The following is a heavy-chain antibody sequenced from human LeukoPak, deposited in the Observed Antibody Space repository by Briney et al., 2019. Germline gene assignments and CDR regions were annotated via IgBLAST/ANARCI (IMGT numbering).Heavy chain of an antibody. CDR3: ARGTMTTVTYYFDY. J-gene: IGHJ4*02. Sequence: SETLSPTCTVSGGSISNYYWSWIRQPPGKGLEWIGEINHSGSTNYNPSLKSRVTISVDTSKNQFSLKLSSVTAADTAVYYCARGTMTTVTYYFDYWGQGTLVTVSS. CDR2: INHSGST. CDR1: GGSISNYY. D-gene: IGHD4-17*01. V-gene: IGHV4-34*01.